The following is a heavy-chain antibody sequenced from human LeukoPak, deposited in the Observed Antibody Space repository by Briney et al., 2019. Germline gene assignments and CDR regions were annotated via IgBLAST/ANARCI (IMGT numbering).Heavy chain of an antibody. CDR2: ISAASNAI. Sequence: GGSLRLSCAASGFTFSSHAMSWVRQAPGKGLEWVSSISAASNAIYYADSVKGRFTISRDNAKNSLYLQMNSLRGEDTAVYYCAKGPPDSSSWYKRTEGWGQGTLVTVSS. CDR1: GFTFSSHA. CDR3: AKGPPDSSSWYKRTEG. J-gene: IGHJ4*02. D-gene: IGHD6-13*01. V-gene: IGHV3-21*01.